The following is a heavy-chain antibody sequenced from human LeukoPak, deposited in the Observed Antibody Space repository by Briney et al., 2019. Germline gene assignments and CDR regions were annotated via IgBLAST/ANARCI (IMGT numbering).Heavy chain of an antibody. J-gene: IGHJ6*03. CDR3: ARGFRPYYYSYMDV. V-gene: IGHV3-48*01. Sequence: GGSLRLSCAASGFTFSSYGMTWVRQAPGKGLEWVSYISSSSSTIYYADSVKGRFTISRDNAKNSLYLQMNSLRAEDTAVYYCARGFRPYYYSYMDVWGKGATVTVSS. CDR2: ISSSSSTI. D-gene: IGHD2-21*01. CDR1: GFTFSSYG.